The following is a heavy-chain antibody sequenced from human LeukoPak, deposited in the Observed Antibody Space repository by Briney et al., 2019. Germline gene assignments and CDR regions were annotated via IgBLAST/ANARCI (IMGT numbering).Heavy chain of an antibody. V-gene: IGHV1-2*02. D-gene: IGHD2-2*01. CDR2: IKPSSGDT. CDR1: GYTFTGYY. J-gene: IGHJ4*02. CDR3: ARRYCSSISCYSDY. Sequence: ASVKVSCKASGYTFTGYYMHWVRQAPGQGLEWMGWIKPSSGDTRYAQKFQGRVTMTRDTSINTAYMEMSRLTSDDTAMYSCARRYCSSISCYSDYWGQGTLVTVSS.